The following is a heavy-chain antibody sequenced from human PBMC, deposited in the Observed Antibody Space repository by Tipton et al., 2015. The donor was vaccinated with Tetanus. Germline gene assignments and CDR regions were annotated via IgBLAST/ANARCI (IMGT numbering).Heavy chain of an antibody. J-gene: IGHJ3*02. CDR1: GDSVSSNSAA. D-gene: IGHD6-13*01. Sequence: TLSLTCAISGDSVSSNSAAWNRIRQSPSRGLEWLGRTYYRFKWYNDYAVSVKSRITINPDTSKNQFSLQLNSVTPEDTAVYYCARDRQQLVRDGGYAFDIWGQGTMVTVSS. V-gene: IGHV6-1*01. CDR2: TYYRFKWYN. CDR3: ARDRQQLVRDGGYAFDI.